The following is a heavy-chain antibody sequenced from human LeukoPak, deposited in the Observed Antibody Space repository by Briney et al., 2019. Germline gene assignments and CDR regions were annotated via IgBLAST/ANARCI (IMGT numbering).Heavy chain of an antibody. V-gene: IGHV4-59*01. CDR2: IYYSGST. CDR1: GGSISSYY. CDR3: ARGVYGSNSGGTNGGY. D-gene: IGHD4-23*01. J-gene: IGHJ4*02. Sequence: PSETLSLTCTVSGGSISSYYWSWIRQPPGKGLEWIGYIYYSGSTNYNPSLKSRVTISVDTSKNQFSLKLSSVTAADTAVYYCARGVYGSNSGGTNGGYWGQGTLVTVTS.